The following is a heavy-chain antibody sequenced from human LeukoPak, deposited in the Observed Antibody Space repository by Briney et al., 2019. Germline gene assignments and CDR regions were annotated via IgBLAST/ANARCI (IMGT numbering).Heavy chain of an antibody. Sequence: GGSLRLSCVASGFTFGKYWMSWVRQAPGKGLEWVANIKLDGSEKNYVDSVKGRFTISRDNTKNSLYLQMNSLRVGDTAVFYCARDQYDTWSRRGNFDSWGQGTLVIVSS. V-gene: IGHV3-7*03. D-gene: IGHD3-3*01. J-gene: IGHJ4*02. CDR3: ARDQYDTWSRRGNFDS. CDR1: GFTFGKYW. CDR2: IKLDGSEK.